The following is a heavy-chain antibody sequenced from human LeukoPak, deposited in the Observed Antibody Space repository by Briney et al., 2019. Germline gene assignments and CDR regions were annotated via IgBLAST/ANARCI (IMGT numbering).Heavy chain of an antibody. CDR2: MYPWGSA. V-gene: IGHV3-66*02. J-gene: IGHJ4*01. D-gene: IGHD4-23*01. CDR1: GFTVNTND. CDR3: VRQGGGDNCR. Sequence: GGSLRLSCAASGFTVNTNDMNWVRQAPGKGLEWVSIMYPWGSAFYTDSVKGRFTVTRDESKNMMFLQMNTLRPDDTAMYYCVRQGGGDNCRWGQGALVTVSS.